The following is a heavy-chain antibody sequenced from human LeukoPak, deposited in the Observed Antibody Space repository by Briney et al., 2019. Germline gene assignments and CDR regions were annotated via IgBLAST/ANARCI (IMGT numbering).Heavy chain of an antibody. Sequence: PSETLSLTCTVSGGSISSYYWTWIRQSAGKGLGWIGRINTSGSTNYNPSLRSRVTMSVNTPKNQFSLNLTSVTAADTAVYSCAREGGDPRWLDPWGQGTLVTVSS. J-gene: IGHJ5*02. CDR3: AREGGDPRWLDP. CDR1: GGSISSYY. D-gene: IGHD6-25*01. CDR2: INTSGST. V-gene: IGHV4-4*07.